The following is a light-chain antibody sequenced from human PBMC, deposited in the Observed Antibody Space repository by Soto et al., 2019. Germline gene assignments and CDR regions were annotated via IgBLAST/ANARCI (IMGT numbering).Light chain of an antibody. CDR3: CSYAHTSRV. Sequence: QSALTQPRSVSGSPGQPVTFSCTGTSGDIGAYNYVSWYQFHPGKAPKMIIYDVNKRPSGVRDRFSGSKSGNTASLTISWLQAEDEADYYCCSYAHTSRVFGGGTKLTVL. V-gene: IGLV2-11*01. J-gene: IGLJ3*02. CDR1: SGDIGAYNY. CDR2: DVN.